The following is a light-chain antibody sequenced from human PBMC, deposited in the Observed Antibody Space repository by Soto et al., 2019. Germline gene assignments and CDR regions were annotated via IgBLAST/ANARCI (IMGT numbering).Light chain of an antibody. CDR1: TSNIGSNY. J-gene: IGLJ3*02. CDR3: GTWDNTLSSHV. Sequence: QSVLTQPPSVSAAPGQKVTISCSGTTSNIGSNYVAWYQQLPGTGPKLLIYENNQRPSGVPDRFSGSKSGTSATLAITGLQSGDEADYHCGTWDNTLSSHVFGGGTKLTV. CDR2: ENN. V-gene: IGLV1-51*02.